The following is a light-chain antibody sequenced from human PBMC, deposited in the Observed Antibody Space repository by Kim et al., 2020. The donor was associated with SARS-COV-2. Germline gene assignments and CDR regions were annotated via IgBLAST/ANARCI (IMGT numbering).Light chain of an antibody. CDR3: QHYGSSLFT. J-gene: IGKJ4*01. CDR2: GAS. CDR1: SSSY. Sequence: SSSYFAWYQQKPGQPPRLVIYGASSRAAGIPDRFSGSGSGTDFTLTISRLEPEDFAVYYCQHYGSSLFTFGGGTKVDIK. V-gene: IGKV3-20*01.